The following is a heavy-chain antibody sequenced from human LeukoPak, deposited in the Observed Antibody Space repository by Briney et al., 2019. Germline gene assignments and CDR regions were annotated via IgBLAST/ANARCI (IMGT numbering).Heavy chain of an antibody. CDR2: ISDDGSTT. CDR3: ARASRGNWFDP. J-gene: IGHJ5*02. D-gene: IGHD3-10*01. CDR1: GFTFSRYW. V-gene: IGHV3-74*01. Sequence: GGSLRLSCAASGFTFSRYWMHWVRQAPGKGLVWASRISDDGSTTAYADSVKGRFTISRDNAKNTMYLQMNSLRAEDTAVYYCARASRGNWFDPWGQGTLVTVSS.